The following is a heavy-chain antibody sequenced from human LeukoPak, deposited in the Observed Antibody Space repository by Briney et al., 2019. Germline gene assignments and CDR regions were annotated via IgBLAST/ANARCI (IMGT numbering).Heavy chain of an antibody. CDR3: ARDGLYGADY. J-gene: IGHJ4*02. CDR1: GYTFTSYY. D-gene: IGHD4-17*01. CDR2: INPSGGST. V-gene: IGHV1-46*01. Sequence: GASVKVSCKASGYTFTSYYMHWVRPAPGQGLEWMGIINPSGGSTSYAQKFQGRVTMTRDTSTSTAYMELRSLRSDDTAVYYCARDGLYGADYWGQGTLVTVSS.